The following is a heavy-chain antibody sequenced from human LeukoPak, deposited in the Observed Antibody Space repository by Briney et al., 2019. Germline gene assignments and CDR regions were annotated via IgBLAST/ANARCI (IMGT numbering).Heavy chain of an antibody. CDR1: GGTFSSYA. V-gene: IGHV1-69*13. CDR2: IIPILGTA. Sequence: SVKVSCKASGGTFSSYAISWVRQAPGQGLEWMGGIIPILGTANYAQKFQGRVTITADESTSTAYMGLSSLRSEDTAVYYCATKRGYSYGSPHWGQGTLVTVSS. CDR3: ATKRGYSYGSPH. D-gene: IGHD5-18*01. J-gene: IGHJ4*02.